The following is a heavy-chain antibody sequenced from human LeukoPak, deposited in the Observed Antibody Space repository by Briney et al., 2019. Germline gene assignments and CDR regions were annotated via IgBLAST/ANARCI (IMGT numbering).Heavy chain of an antibody. J-gene: IGHJ4*02. Sequence: ASVKVSCKASGYTFTSYYMHWVRQAPGQGLEWMGIINPSGGSTSYAQKFQGRVTTTRDTSTSTVYMELSSLRSEDTAGYYCATHAMVRGVTTFDYWGQGTLVTVSS. CDR3: ATHAMVRGVTTFDY. CDR2: INPSGGST. CDR1: GYTFTSYY. V-gene: IGHV1-46*03. D-gene: IGHD3-10*01.